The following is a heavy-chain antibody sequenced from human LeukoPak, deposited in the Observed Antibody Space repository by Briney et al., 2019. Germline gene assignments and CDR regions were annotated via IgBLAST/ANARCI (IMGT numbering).Heavy chain of an antibody. CDR2: ISPYNGNT. J-gene: IGHJ5*02. CDR1: RYTLKNYG. D-gene: IGHD2-15*01. Sequence: ASVKASLKASRYTLKNYGISWVRQAPGQGLEWMGWISPYNGNTKYAQKLQGRVTMTTDTSTSTAYMELRSLTSDDTAVYYCARGGSDCSGGNCPYSWFDPWGQGTLVTVSS. V-gene: IGHV1-18*01. CDR3: ARGGSDCSGGNCPYSWFDP.